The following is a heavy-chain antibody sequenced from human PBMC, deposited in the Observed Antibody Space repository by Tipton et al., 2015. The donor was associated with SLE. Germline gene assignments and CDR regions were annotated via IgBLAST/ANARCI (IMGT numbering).Heavy chain of an antibody. CDR1: GGSISSGSYY. Sequence: TLSLTCTVSGGSISSGSYYWSWIRQPPGKGLEWIGYIYYSGSTNYNPSLKSRVTISVDTSKNQFSLKLSSVTAADTAVYYCARGYSSSYYYYYYMDVWGKGTTVTVSS. J-gene: IGHJ6*03. D-gene: IGHD6-6*01. CDR3: ARGYSSSYYYYYYMDV. V-gene: IGHV4-61*01. CDR2: IYYSGST.